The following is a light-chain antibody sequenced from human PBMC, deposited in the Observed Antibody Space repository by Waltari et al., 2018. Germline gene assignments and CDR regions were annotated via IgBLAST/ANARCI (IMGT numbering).Light chain of an antibody. CDR1: QSVNSY. V-gene: IGKV3-15*01. Sequence: EVVLTQSPATLSVSTGARATLSCRASQSVNSYVAWYQQKDGQAPRLLIYGASTRATGIPARFSGSGSGTEFTLSISSLQSEDFAIYYCQQYDEWPRTFGHGTRVEI. CDR2: GAS. CDR3: QQYDEWPRT. J-gene: IGKJ1*01.